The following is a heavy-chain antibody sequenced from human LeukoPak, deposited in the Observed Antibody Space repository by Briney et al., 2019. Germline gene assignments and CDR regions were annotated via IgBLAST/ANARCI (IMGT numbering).Heavy chain of an antibody. CDR1: GFTFSSYE. CDR2: ISSSGSTI. V-gene: IGHV3-48*03. CDR3: ARLATYYYGSMTYYFFEH. D-gene: IGHD3-10*01. J-gene: IGHJ4*02. Sequence: GGSLRLSCAASGFTFSSYEMNWVRQAPGKGLEWVSYISSSGSTIYYADSVKGRFTISRDNSKNTLYLQMNSLRAEDTAVYYCARLATYYYGSMTYYFFEHWGQGILVTVSS.